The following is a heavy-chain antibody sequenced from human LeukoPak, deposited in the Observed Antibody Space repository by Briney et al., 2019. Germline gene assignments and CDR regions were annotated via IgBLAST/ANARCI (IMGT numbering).Heavy chain of an antibody. D-gene: IGHD2/OR15-2a*01. V-gene: IGHV3-30*02. Sequence: GSLRLSCAASGFTFSSYGMHWVRQPPGKGLEWVAFIRYDGLNKYYADSVKGRFAISRDNSINTLYLQMSSLRTEDTAVYYCAQDRTFPGSEDHWGQGTPVTVSS. CDR2: IRYDGLNK. CDR1: GFTFSSYG. CDR3: AQDRTFPGSEDH. J-gene: IGHJ4*02.